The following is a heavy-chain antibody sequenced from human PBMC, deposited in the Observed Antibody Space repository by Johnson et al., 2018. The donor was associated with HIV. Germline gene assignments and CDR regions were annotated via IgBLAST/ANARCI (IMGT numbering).Heavy chain of an antibody. CDR1: GITFSDYY. CDR3: ARERNYGTHAAFDI. Sequence: QMLLVESGGGLVKPGGSLRLSCAASGITFSDYYMSWIRQAPGKGLEWVSYISSSGNTIYYADSVKGRVTISRDNAKKSLYLQMNSLRAEDTAVYYCARERNYGTHAAFDIWGQGTMVTVSS. D-gene: IGHD1-7*01. J-gene: IGHJ3*02. CDR2: ISSSGNTI. V-gene: IGHV3-11*04.